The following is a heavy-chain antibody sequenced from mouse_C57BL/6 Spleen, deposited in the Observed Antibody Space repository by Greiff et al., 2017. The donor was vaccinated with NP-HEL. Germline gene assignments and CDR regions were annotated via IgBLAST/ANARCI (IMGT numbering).Heavy chain of an antibody. CDR2: ISYDGSN. V-gene: IGHV3-6*01. J-gene: IGHJ2*01. CDR3: ARERDGYFDY. Sequence: EVQLLESGPGLVKPSQSLSLTCSVTGYSITGGYYWNWIRQFPGNKLEWMGYISYDGSNNYNPSLKNRISITRDTSKNQFFLKLNSVTTEDTATYYCARERDGYFDYWGQGTTLTVSS. CDR1: GYSITGGYY. D-gene: IGHD2-3*01.